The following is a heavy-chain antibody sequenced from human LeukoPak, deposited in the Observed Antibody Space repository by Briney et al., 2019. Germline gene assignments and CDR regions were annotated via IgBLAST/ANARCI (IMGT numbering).Heavy chain of an antibody. CDR2: ISYDGSNK. CDR3: AREDCSSTSCYEGYYYYGMDV. Sequence: PGRSLRLSCAASGFTFSSYAMHWVRQAPGKGLEWVAVISYDGSNKYYADSVKGRFTISRDNSKNTLYLQMNSLRAEDTAVYYWAREDCSSTSCYEGYYYYGMDVWGQGTTVTVSS. CDR1: GFTFSSYA. V-gene: IGHV3-30-3*01. J-gene: IGHJ6*02. D-gene: IGHD2-2*01.